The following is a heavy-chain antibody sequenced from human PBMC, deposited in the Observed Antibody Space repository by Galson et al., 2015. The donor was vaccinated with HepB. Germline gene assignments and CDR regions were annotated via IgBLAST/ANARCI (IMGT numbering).Heavy chain of an antibody. CDR1: GFTFSDYR. CDR3: AREMGYSDISGYSYAFDY. J-gene: IGHJ4*02. V-gene: IGHV3-48*01. Sequence: LRLSYAASGFTFSDYRMNWVRQPPGKGLEWISYIGRSSTTYYAESVKGRFTISRDNSKNTLYLQMNSLRAEDTAVYYCAREMGYSDISGYSYAFDYWGQGTLVTVSS. CDR2: IGRSSTT. D-gene: IGHD3-22*01.